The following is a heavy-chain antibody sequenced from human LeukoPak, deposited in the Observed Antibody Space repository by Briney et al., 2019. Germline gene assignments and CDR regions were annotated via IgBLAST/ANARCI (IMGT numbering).Heavy chain of an antibody. J-gene: IGHJ6*02. D-gene: IGHD3-22*01. CDR3: AFGYYDSSGYRYYYYYYGMDV. CDR2: IIPIFGTA. V-gene: IGHV1-69*13. Sequence: ASVKVSCKASGSTFSSYAISWVRQAPGQGLEWMGGIIPIFGTANYAQKFQGRVTITADESTSTAYMELSSLRSEDTAVYYCAFGYYDSSGYRYYYYYYGMDVWGQGTTVTVSS. CDR1: GSTFSSYA.